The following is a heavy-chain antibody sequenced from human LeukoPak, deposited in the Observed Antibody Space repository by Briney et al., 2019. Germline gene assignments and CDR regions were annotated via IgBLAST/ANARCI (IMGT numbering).Heavy chain of an antibody. CDR3: ARTRRYCSGGSCYFDY. Sequence: ASVKVSCKASGYTFTSYGISWVRQSPGQGLEWMGWISAYNGNTNYAQKRQGRVTMTTDTSTSTAYMELRSLRSDDTAVYYCARTRRYCSGGSCYFDYWGQGTLVTVSS. CDR2: ISAYNGNT. CDR1: GYTFTSYG. J-gene: IGHJ4*02. V-gene: IGHV1-18*01. D-gene: IGHD2-15*01.